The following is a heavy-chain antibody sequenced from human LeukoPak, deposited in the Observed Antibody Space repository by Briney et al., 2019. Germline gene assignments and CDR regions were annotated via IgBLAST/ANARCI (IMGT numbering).Heavy chain of an antibody. CDR3: ARDRSGRYDILTGYYMTQDY. D-gene: IGHD3-9*01. V-gene: IGHV1-46*01. CDR1: GYTFTSYY. Sequence: ASVTVSCMASGYTFTSYYMHWVRQAPGQGLERMGIINPSGGSTSYAQKFQGRVTMTRDTSTSTVYMELSSLRSEDTAVYYCARDRSGRYDILTGYYMTQDYWGQGTLVTVSS. J-gene: IGHJ4*02. CDR2: INPSGGST.